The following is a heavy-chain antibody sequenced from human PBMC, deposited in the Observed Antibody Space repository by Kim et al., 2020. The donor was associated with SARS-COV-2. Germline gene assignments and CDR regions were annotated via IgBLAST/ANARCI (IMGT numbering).Heavy chain of an antibody. CDR3: TTDPEETIYDAFDI. J-gene: IGHJ3*02. Sequence: GGSLRLSCAASGFTFSNAWMSWVRQAPGKGLEWVGRIKSKTDGGTTDYAAPVKGRFTISRDDSKNTLYLQMNSLKTEDTAVYYCTTDPEETIYDAFDIWGQGTMVTVSS. CDR1: GFTFSNAW. D-gene: IGHD3-3*01. CDR2: IKSKTDGGTT. V-gene: IGHV3-15*01.